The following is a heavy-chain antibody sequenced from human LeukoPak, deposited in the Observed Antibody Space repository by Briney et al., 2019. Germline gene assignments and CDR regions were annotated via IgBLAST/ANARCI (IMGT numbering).Heavy chain of an antibody. J-gene: IGHJ4*02. V-gene: IGHV3-30*04. CDR3: ARDNYGDYLRTFDY. D-gene: IGHD4-17*01. CDR2: ISYDGSNK. Sequence: GGSLRLSCAASGFTFSSYAMHWVRQAPGKGLEWVAVISYDGSNKYYADSVKGRFTISRDNSKNTLYLQMNSLRAKDTAVYYCARDNYGDYLRTFDYWGQGTLVTVSS. CDR1: GFTFSSYA.